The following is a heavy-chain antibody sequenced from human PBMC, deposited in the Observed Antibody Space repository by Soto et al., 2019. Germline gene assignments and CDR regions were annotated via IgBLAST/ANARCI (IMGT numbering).Heavy chain of an antibody. J-gene: IGHJ5*02. Sequence: XESLKISGKGSGFSFTNYLLIWVRQMPGKGLEWMGNIDPVDSYANYSPSFQGHVTFSVDTSISTAYLQWSSLKASDTAMYFCARIESIARNWFDTWGQGTLVTVSS. CDR1: GFSFTNYL. CDR3: ARIESIARNWFDT. CDR2: IDPVDSYA. D-gene: IGHD2-21*01. V-gene: IGHV5-10-1*01.